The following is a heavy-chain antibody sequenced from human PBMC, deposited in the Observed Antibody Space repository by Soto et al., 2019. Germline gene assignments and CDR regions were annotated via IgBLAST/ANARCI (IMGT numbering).Heavy chain of an antibody. J-gene: IGHJ5*02. CDR2: IIPIFGTA. CDR3: AGRRGDYCTNGVCSWCDP. D-gene: IGHD2-8*01. CDR1: GGTFSSYG. V-gene: IGHV1-69*01. Sequence: QVQPVQSGAEVKKPGSSVKVSCKASGGTFSSYGISWVRQAPGQGLEWMGGIIPIFGTANYAQKFQGRVTITSDESTSTAYMELSSLRSEETAVYYCAGRRGDYCTNGVCSWCDPWGQGTLVTVSS.